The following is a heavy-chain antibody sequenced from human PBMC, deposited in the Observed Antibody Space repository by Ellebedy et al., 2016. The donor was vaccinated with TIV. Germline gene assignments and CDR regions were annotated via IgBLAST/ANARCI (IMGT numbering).Heavy chain of an antibody. CDR3: ARDHVEMATILSAFDI. D-gene: IGHD5-24*01. CDR2: IYISGST. J-gene: IGHJ3*02. CDR1: GGSISSYY. V-gene: IGHV4-4*07. Sequence: SETLSLTXTVSGGSISSYYWSWIRQRAGKVLEWIGRIYISGSTNYNPSFKSRVIMSVDTSKNQFSLNLRSVTAADTAVYYCARDHVEMATILSAFDIWGQGIMVTVSS.